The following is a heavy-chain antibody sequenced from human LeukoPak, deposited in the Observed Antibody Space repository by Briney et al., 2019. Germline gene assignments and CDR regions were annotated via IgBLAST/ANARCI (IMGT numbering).Heavy chain of an antibody. Sequence: GGSLRLSSAPSGVTLSTYAMCWVCQTPGKSLGWVAATSGSDAGTYTADSVRGRFPISRDNSKNTLYLQMNSLRAEDAAVYFCAKAPVTSCRGAYCYPFDSWGQGTLVTVSS. J-gene: IGHJ4*02. CDR2: TSGSDAGT. V-gene: IGHV3-23*01. CDR3: AKAPVTSCRGAYCYPFDS. CDR1: GVTLSTYA. D-gene: IGHD2-21*01.